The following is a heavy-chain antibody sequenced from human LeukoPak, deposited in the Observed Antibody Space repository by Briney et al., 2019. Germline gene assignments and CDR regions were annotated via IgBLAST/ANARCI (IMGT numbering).Heavy chain of an antibody. CDR2: IIPILGIA. CDR3: ARDHMASVASYYYYGMDV. Sequence: SVNVSCTASGGTFSSYAISWVRQAPGQGLEWMGRIIPILGIANYAQKFQGRVTITADKSTSTAYMELSSLRSEDTAVYYCARDHMASVASYYYYGMDVWGQGTTVTVSS. J-gene: IGHJ6*02. CDR1: GGTFSSYA. V-gene: IGHV1-69*04. D-gene: IGHD4-23*01.